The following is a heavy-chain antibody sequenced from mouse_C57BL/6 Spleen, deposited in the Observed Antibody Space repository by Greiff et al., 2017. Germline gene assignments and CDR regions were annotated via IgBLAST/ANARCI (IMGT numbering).Heavy chain of an antibody. J-gene: IGHJ4*01. V-gene: IGHV1-39*01. CDR1: GYSFTDYN. Sequence: LVESGPELVKPGASVKISCKASGYSFTDYNMNWVKQSTGKSLEWIGVINPNYGTTSYKQKFKGKATLTVDQSSSTAYMQLNSLTSEDSAVYYCAGGATVWLRYAMDYWGQGTSVTVSS. D-gene: IGHD2-2*01. CDR2: INPNYGTT. CDR3: AGGATVWLRYAMDY.